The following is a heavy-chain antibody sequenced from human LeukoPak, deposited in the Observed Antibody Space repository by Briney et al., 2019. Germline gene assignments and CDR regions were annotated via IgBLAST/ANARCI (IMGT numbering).Heavy chain of an antibody. J-gene: IGHJ4*02. D-gene: IGHD7-27*01. V-gene: IGHV1-2*02. CDR3: ARAGVSGEGLDY. CDR2: INGNSGGT. CDR1: GGTFSSYA. Sequence: ASVKVSCKASGGTFSSYAISWVRQAPGQGLEWMGWINGNSGGTNYAQKFQGRVTMTQDTSIITAYMELSSLRSDDTAVYYCARAGVSGEGLDYWGQGTLVTVSS.